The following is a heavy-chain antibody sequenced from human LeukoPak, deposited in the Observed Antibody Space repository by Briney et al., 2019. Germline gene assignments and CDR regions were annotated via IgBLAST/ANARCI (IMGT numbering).Heavy chain of an antibody. V-gene: IGHV3-30-3*01. Sequence: GRSLRLSCAASGFTFSSYAMHWVRQAPGEGLEWVAVISYDGSNKYYADSVKGRFTISRDNSKNTLYLQMNSLRAEDTAVYYCARGYNWNYAPFDYWGQGTLVTVSS. D-gene: IGHD1-7*01. CDR1: GFTFSSYA. J-gene: IGHJ4*02. CDR3: ARGYNWNYAPFDY. CDR2: ISYDGSNK.